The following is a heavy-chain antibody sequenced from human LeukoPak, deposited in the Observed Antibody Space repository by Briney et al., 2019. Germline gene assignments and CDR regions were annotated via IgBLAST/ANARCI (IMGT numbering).Heavy chain of an antibody. V-gene: IGHV4-59*08. J-gene: IGHJ4*01. CDR1: GGSISSYY. D-gene: IGHD1-1*01. Sequence: PSETLSLTCTVSGGSISSYYWGWIRQPPGKGLEWIGYIYYSGSTNYNPSLKSRVTISVDTSKNQFSLKLSSVTAADTAVYYCARHMGLGYTYFYPYFDYWGQGTLVTVSS. CDR3: ARHMGLGYTYFYPYFDY. CDR2: IYYSGST.